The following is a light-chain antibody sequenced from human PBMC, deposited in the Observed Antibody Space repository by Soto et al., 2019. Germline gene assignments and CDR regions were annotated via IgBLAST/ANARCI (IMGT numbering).Light chain of an antibody. V-gene: IGKV1-33*01. J-gene: IGKJ4*01. CDR1: QAIRNY. CDR2: DAS. CDR3: QQFESVPLT. Sequence: DIQMTQSPSSLSASVGDRVTITCRASQAIRNYLNWYQQKPGKVPKLLIYDASTLNAGVPSRFSASGSGTQFTFVISSLQPEDVGAYYCQQFESVPLTFGGGTKLEIK.